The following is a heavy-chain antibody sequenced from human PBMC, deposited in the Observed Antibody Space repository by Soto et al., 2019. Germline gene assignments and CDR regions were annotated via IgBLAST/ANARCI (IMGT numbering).Heavy chain of an antibody. V-gene: IGHV3-30*03. CDR2: ISYDGSNK. D-gene: IGHD6-19*01. CDR3: VSLRQDGSGWYYFDY. J-gene: IGHJ4*02. Sequence: QVQLVESGGGVVQPGRSLRLSCAASGLTFRNYGMHWVRQAPGKGLEWVAVISYDGSNKYYADSVKGRFTISRDNSKNTLYLQMTSLRVGDTAVYYCVSLRQDGSGWYYFDYWGQGTLVTVSS. CDR1: GLTFRNYG.